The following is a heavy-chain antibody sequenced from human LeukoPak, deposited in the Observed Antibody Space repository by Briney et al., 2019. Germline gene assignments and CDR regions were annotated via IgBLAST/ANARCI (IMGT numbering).Heavy chain of an antibody. CDR1: GFTFSNNW. CDR3: AREVGEVPTAVGVYYYYFMDV. D-gene: IGHD1-26*01. V-gene: IGHV3-74*01. Sequence: GGSLRLSCAASGFTFSNNWMHWVRQAPGKGLVWVSRINPDGRRADYADSVKGRFTISRDNAKNTLDLQMNSLRAEDTAVYYCAREVGEVPTAVGVYYYYFMDVWGKGTTVTVSS. J-gene: IGHJ6*03. CDR2: INPDGRRA.